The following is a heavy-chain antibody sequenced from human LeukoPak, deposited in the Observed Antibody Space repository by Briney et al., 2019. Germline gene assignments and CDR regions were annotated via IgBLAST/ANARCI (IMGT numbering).Heavy chain of an antibody. V-gene: IGHV3-21*06. J-gene: IGHJ6*03. CDR3: ARSFDNYYYHYMDV. Sequence: GGSLRLSCAASGFTFSSFSMNWVRQAPGKGLEWLSSISSISSYIYYVDSVQGRFTISRDNAKNSLYLQMNSLRAEDTAVYYCARSFDNYYYHYMDVWGKGTTVTISS. CDR2: ISSISSYI. D-gene: IGHD1-26*01. CDR1: GFTFSSFS.